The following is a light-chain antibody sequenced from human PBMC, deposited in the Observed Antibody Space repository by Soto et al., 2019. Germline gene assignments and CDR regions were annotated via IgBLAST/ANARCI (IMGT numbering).Light chain of an antibody. J-gene: IGLJ3*02. V-gene: IGLV2-14*03. CDR3: NSYTSISTWV. Sequence: QSALTQPASVSGSPGQSITISCTGTSSDVGNYNYVSWFQQHPGKAPKVIIYDVSNLPSGISDRFSGSKSGNTASLTISGLQAEDEADYYCNSYTSISTWVFGGGTKLTVL. CDR2: DVS. CDR1: SSDVGNYNY.